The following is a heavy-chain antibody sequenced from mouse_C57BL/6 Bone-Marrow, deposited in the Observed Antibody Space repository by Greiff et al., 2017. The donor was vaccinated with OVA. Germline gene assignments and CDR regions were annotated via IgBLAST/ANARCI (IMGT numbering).Heavy chain of an antibody. D-gene: IGHD1-2*01. CDR1: GFSLTSYG. J-gene: IGHJ3*01. Sequence: QVQLQQSGPGLVQPSQSLSITCTVSGFSLTSYGVHWVRQSPGKGLEWLGVIWRGGSTDYNAAFMSRLSITKDNSKSQVFFKMNSLQSDDTAIYYCAKNVGNYGWAWFAYWGQGTLVTVSA. V-gene: IGHV2-5*01. CDR3: AKNVGNYGWAWFAY. CDR2: IWRGGST.